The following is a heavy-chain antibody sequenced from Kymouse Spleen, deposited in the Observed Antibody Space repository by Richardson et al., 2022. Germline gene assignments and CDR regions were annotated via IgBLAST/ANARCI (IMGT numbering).Heavy chain of an antibody. J-gene: IGHJ4*02. V-gene: IGHV4-34*01. CDR1: GGSFSGYY. D-gene: IGHD6-19*01. Sequence: QVQLQQWGAGLLKPSETLSLTCAVYGGSFSGYYWSWIRQPPGKGLEWIGEINHSGSTNYNPSLKSRVTISVDTSKNQFSLKLSSVTAADTAVYYCARVLYSSGFDYWGQGTLVTVSS. CDR2: INHSGST. CDR3: ARVLYSSGFDY.